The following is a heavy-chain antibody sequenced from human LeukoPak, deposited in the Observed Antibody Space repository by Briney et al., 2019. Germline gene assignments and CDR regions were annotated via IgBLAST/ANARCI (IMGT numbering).Heavy chain of an antibody. CDR2: IIPIFGTA. Sequence: SVKVSCKASGGTFSSYAISWVRQAPGQGLEWMGGIIPIFGTANYAQKFQGRVTITTDESTSTAYMELSSLRSEDTAVYYCASPLDYYYYGMDVWGQGTTVTVSS. V-gene: IGHV1-69*05. CDR3: ASPLDYYYYGMDV. CDR1: GGTFSSYA. J-gene: IGHJ6*02.